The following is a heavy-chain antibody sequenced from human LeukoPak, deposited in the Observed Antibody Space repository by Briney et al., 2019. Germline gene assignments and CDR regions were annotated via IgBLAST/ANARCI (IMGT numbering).Heavy chain of an antibody. CDR2: ISSSSSYI. CDR3: ARDYYGDYLFDY. Sequence: PGGSLRLSCAASGFAFTSYSMNWVRQAPGKGLEWVSSISSSSSYIYYADSVKGRFTISRDNAKNSLYLQMNSLRAEDTAVYYCARDYYGDYLFDYWGQGTLVTVSS. CDR1: GFAFTSYS. J-gene: IGHJ4*02. V-gene: IGHV3-21*01. D-gene: IGHD4-17*01.